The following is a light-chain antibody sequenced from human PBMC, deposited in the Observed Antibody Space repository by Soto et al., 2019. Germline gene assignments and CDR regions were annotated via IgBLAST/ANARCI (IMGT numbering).Light chain of an antibody. J-gene: IGLJ1*01. CDR2: EVS. CDR1: SSDVGDNNY. V-gene: IGLV2-14*01. Sequence: QSALAQPASVSGSPGQSITISCTGTSSDVGDNNYVSWYQQHPGKAPKLMIYEVSNRPSGVSHRFSGSKSGNTASLTISGLQAEDEPDYYCKSYTSSNSYVFGTGTKVTVL. CDR3: KSYTSSNSYV.